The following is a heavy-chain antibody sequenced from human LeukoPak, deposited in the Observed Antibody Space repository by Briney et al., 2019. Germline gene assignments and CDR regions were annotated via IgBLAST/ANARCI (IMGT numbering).Heavy chain of an antibody. Sequence: GGSLRLSCAASGFTVSSNYKSWVRQAPGKGLEWVSVIYSGGGTYYADSVKGRFTISRDNSKNTVYLQMNSLRAEDTAVYYCARASFWFDYSGYYFDFWGQGTLVTVSS. CDR1: GFTVSSNY. V-gene: IGHV3-66*01. D-gene: IGHD2-15*01. CDR3: ARASFWFDYSGYYFDF. CDR2: IYSGGGT. J-gene: IGHJ4*02.